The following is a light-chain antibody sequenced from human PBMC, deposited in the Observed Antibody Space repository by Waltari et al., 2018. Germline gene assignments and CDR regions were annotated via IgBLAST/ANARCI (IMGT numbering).Light chain of an antibody. Sequence: QSALTQPASVSGSLGQSIIVSCTGTHRDVGIYVYVSWYQQHPGKAPRFLIYDVTNRPSGVSARFSGSKSGKTASLTISGLQADDEADYYCSSYSSDSTPVVFGGGTRVTVL. J-gene: IGLJ2*01. CDR3: SSYSSDSTPVV. CDR1: HRDVGIYVY. CDR2: DVT. V-gene: IGLV2-14*03.